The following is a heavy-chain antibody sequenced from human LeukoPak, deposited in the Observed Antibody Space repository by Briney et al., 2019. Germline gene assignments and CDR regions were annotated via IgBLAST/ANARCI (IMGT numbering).Heavy chain of an antibody. CDR3: ARVTYILTGYYRGYFDY. J-gene: IGHJ4*02. Sequence: SETLSLTCAVYGGSFSGYYWSWIRQPPGKGLEWIGEINHSGSTNYNPSLKSRVTISVDTSKNQFSLKLSSVTAADTAVYYCARVTYILTGYYRGYFDYWGQGTLVTVSS. CDR1: GGSFSGYY. V-gene: IGHV4-34*01. CDR2: INHSGST. D-gene: IGHD3-9*01.